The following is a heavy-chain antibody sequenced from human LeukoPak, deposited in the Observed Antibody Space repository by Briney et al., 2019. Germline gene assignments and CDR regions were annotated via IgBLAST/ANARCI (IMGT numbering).Heavy chain of an antibody. CDR2: IYPGDSNT. J-gene: IGHJ5*02. V-gene: IGHV5-51*01. D-gene: IGHD6-13*01. CDR1: GYSFTAYW. Sequence: GESLKISCKAFGYSFTAYWIAWVRQMPGKGLEWMGIIYPGDSNTRYSPSFQGQVTISADKSISTAYLQWSSLKASDTAMYYCARLPYSSSWYALHRKNNWFDPWGQGTLVTVSS. CDR3: ARLPYSSSWYALHRKNNWFDP.